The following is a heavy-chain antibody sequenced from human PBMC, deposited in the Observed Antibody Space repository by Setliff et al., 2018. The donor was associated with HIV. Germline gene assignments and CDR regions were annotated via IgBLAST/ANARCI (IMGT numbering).Heavy chain of an antibody. D-gene: IGHD3-16*02. Sequence: PSETLSLTCSVSGDSVSDYYWSWIRQPPGKGLEWIGDISTFRGTNYSPSLQSRVTISMDTSKNQLSLSLSSATAADTAVYYCSRGTFGGVIAQYYFDYWGQGTLVTVSS. CDR3: SRGTFGGVIAQYYFDY. V-gene: IGHV4-4*09. J-gene: IGHJ4*02. CDR2: ISTFRGT. CDR1: GDSVSDYY.